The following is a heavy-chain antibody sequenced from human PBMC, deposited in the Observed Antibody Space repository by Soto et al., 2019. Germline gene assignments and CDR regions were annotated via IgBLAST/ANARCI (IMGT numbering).Heavy chain of an antibody. CDR3: ARDQNGSPHFDY. CDR1: GGSLNSYY. D-gene: IGHD1-26*01. Sequence: SETLSLNCPVSGGSLNSYYRSWVRQPPGKGLEWIGYIYYSGSTNYNPSLKSRVTISVDTSKNQFSLKLTSVTAADTAVYYCARDQNGSPHFDYWGQGILVTVSS. V-gene: IGHV4-59*01. CDR2: IYYSGST. J-gene: IGHJ4*02.